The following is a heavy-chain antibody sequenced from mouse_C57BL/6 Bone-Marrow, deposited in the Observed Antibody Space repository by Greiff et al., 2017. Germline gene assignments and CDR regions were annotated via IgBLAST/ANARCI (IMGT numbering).Heavy chain of an antibody. CDR2: ISSGGSYT. Sequence: EVKLVESGGDLVKPGGSLKLSCAASGFTFSSYGMSWVRQTPDKRLEWVATISSGGSYTYYPDSVKGRFAISRDNAKTTLYLSMSRLKSEDTAMFYCSRHVYRCDFGGRGTALPVSS. CDR3: SRHVYRCDF. V-gene: IGHV5-6*02. J-gene: IGHJ2*01. CDR1: GFTFSSYG.